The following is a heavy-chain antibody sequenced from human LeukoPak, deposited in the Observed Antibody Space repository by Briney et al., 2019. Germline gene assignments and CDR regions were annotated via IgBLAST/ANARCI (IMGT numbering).Heavy chain of an antibody. J-gene: IGHJ3*02. CDR2: ISWNSGSI. Sequence: GGSLRLSCAASGFTFDDYAMHWVRQAPGKGLEWVSGISWNSGSIGYADSVKGRFTISRDNAKNSLYLQMNSLRAEDTAVYYCAKEGVGATKGTFDIWGQGTMVTVSS. CDR1: GFTFDDYA. CDR3: AKEGVGATKGTFDI. D-gene: IGHD1-26*01. V-gene: IGHV3-9*01.